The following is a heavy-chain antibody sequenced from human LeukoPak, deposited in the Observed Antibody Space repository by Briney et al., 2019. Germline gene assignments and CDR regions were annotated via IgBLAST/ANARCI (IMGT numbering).Heavy chain of an antibody. D-gene: IGHD1-26*01. CDR2: MDPNSGNT. CDR3: ARIRFSGSYYPMGY. J-gene: IGHJ4*02. V-gene: IGHV1-8*01. Sequence: ASVKVSCKASGYTFTSYDINWVRQATGQGLEWMGWMDPNSGNTGYGQKFQGRVTMTRNTSISTAYMELSSLRSEDTAVYYCARIRFSGSYYPMGYWGQGTLVTVSS. CDR1: GYTFTSYD.